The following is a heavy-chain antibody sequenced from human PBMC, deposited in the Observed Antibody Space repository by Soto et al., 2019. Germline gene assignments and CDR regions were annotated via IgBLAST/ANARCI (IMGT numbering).Heavy chain of an antibody. Sequence: KPSETLSLTCSVSGGSIETYYWSWMRQSPGKGLEGMGYISRSGSTNYNPSLESRVTISVDRAKNEFSLKLNSVTAADTAVYYCAGSWDFVVVTANWFDPWGQGTLVTVSS. V-gene: IGHV4-59*01. J-gene: IGHJ5*02. CDR2: ISRSGST. D-gene: IGHD2-21*02. CDR1: GGSIETYY. CDR3: AGSWDFVVVTANWFDP.